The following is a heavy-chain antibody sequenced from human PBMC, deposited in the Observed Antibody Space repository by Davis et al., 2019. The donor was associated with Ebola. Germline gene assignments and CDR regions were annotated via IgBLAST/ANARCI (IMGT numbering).Heavy chain of an antibody. J-gene: IGHJ4*02. CDR1: GYTFTSYI. Sequence: ASVKVSCKASGYTFTSYILHWVRQAPGQGLEWMGIINPADGSTTYAPKFQGRITMTADTSTNTVSMDLRSLTSDDTAVYYCARAWCPACPTVTIDGGGDYWGQGTQVTVSS. V-gene: IGHV1-46*01. CDR2: INPADGST. D-gene: IGHD4-17*01. CDR3: ARAWCPACPTVTIDGGGDY.